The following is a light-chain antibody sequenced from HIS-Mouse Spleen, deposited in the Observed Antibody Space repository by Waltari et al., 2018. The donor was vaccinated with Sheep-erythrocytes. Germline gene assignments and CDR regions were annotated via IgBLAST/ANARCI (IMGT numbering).Light chain of an antibody. V-gene: IGLV3-21*03. J-gene: IGLJ3*02. CDR3: QVWDSSWV. CDR2: DDS. Sequence: SYVLTQPPSVSVAPGNTARIPCGGNNMGSKSVHWYQQKPGQAPVLVVYDDSDRPSGIPERFSGSNSGNTATLTISRVEAGDEADYYCQVWDSSWVFGGGTKLTVL. CDR1: NMGSKS.